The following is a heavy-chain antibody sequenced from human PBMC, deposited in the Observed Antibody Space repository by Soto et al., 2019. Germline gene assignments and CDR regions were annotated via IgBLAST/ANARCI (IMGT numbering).Heavy chain of an antibody. CDR1: GGTFSSYA. V-gene: IGHV1-69*01. CDR3: ARGGYGDLFDY. CDR2: IIPIFGTA. Sequence: QVQLVQPGAEVKKPGSSVKVSCKASGGTFSSYAISWLRQAPGPGLEWMGGIIPIFGTANYAQKFQGRVTITAYESTSTAYMELISLRSEDTAVYYCARGGYGDLFDYWGQGTLVTVSS. J-gene: IGHJ4*02. D-gene: IGHD4-17*01.